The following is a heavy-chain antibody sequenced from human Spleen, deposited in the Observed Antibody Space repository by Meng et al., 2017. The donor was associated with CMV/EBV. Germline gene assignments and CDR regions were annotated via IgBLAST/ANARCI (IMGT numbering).Heavy chain of an antibody. J-gene: IGHJ5*02. CDR2: IYHSGST. Sequence: TLSLTCAVPSGSNRNSNWWSWVRHPPGKGLGLIWEIYHSGSTNYNPSLKSRVTISIDRSKNQFSLKLSSVTAADTAVYYCANRGFDPWGQGTLVTVSS. CDR1: SGSNRNSNW. D-gene: IGHD3-10*01. V-gene: IGHV4-4*02. CDR3: ANRGFDP.